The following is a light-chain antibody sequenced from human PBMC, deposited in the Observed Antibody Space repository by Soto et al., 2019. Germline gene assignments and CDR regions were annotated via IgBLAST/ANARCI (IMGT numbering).Light chain of an antibody. Sequence: IVMTQSPATLSVSPGERATLSCRAGQTIYSNVAWYQQRPGQAPRLLIYRASTRATGVPARFSGSGSGTEFTLTISSLQSEDFAVYYCHHYGNSPQTFGQGTKVDIK. J-gene: IGKJ1*01. V-gene: IGKV3-15*01. CDR3: HHYGNSPQT. CDR1: QTIYSN. CDR2: RAS.